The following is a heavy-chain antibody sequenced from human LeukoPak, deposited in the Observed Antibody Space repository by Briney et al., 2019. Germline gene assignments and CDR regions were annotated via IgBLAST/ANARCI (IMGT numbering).Heavy chain of an antibody. Sequence: ASVKVSCKASGYTFTIYDINWVRQATGQGLEWMGWMNPNSGNTGYAQKFQGRVSLTRDTSISTAYMELSSLRSEDTAVYYRARVGIAAAGTNNWFDPWGQGTLVTVSS. CDR1: GYTFTIYD. D-gene: IGHD6-13*01. J-gene: IGHJ5*02. V-gene: IGHV1-8*03. CDR3: ARVGIAAAGTNNWFDP. CDR2: MNPNSGNT.